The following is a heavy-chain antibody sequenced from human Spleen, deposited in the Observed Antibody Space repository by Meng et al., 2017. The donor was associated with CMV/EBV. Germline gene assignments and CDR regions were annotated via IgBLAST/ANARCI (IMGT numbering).Heavy chain of an antibody. CDR2: MNPNSGNS. CDR3: AREGQQGGAFHY. CDR1: GYTFTNNE. J-gene: IGHJ1*01. Sequence: SCKASGYTFTNNESNWVRQAPGQGLEWMGWMNPNSGNSGYVQRFQGRVTMTTNTSISTAYMELSSLRYEDTAVYYCAREGQQGGAFHYWGQGTLVTVSS. D-gene: IGHD6-13*01. V-gene: IGHV1-8*01.